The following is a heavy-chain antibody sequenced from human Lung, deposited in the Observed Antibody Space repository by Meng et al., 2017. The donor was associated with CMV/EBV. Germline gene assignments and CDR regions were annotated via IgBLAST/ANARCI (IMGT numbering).Heavy chain of an antibody. D-gene: IGHD1-26*01. CDR2: IRNKANSYTT. CDR3: TRAVSYSGRSYFDS. CDR1: GFSFSDYY. Sequence: SLKISCAASGFSFSDYYMDWVRQAPEKGLEWVGRIRNKANSYTTEYAASVKGRLIISRDDSENSLNLQMNSLKTEDTAVYYCTRAVSYSGRSYFDSWGQGTLVTVSS. J-gene: IGHJ4*02. V-gene: IGHV3-72*01.